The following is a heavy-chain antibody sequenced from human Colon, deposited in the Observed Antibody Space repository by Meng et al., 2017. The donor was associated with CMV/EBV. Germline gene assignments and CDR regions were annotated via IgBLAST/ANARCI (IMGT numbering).Heavy chain of an antibody. CDR1: GYTFTSYG. J-gene: IGHJ6*02. CDR2: ISAYNGNT. D-gene: IGHD2-2*01. Sequence: ASVKVSCKASGYTFTSYGISWVRQAPGQGLEWMGWISAYNGNTNYAQKLQGRVTMTTDTSTSTAYMELRSLRSDDTAVYYCARESNVPDIVVVPAALYYYYGMDVWGQGTTVTVSS. V-gene: IGHV1-18*01. CDR3: ARESNVPDIVVVPAALYYYYGMDV.